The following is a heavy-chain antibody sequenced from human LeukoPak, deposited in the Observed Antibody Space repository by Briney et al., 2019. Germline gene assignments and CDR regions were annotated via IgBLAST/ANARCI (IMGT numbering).Heavy chain of an antibody. D-gene: IGHD4-11*01. Sequence: GGSLRLSCAASGFTFNTYAMSWVRQAPGTGLEWVSGISGSGGTTYYADSVKGRFTISRDNSKNTLYLQMNSLRAEDTAVYYCAKDVAVTTNYFDFWGQGTLVTVSS. V-gene: IGHV3-23*01. CDR1: GFTFNTYA. CDR3: AKDVAVTTNYFDF. J-gene: IGHJ4*02. CDR2: ISGSGGTT.